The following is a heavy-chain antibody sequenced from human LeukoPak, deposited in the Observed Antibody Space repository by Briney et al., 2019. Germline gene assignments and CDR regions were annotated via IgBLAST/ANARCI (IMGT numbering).Heavy chain of an antibody. J-gene: IGHJ5*02. CDR3: ARELWFGESHWFDP. V-gene: IGHV4-39*07. CDR1: GGSISSSSYY. CDR2: IYYSGST. D-gene: IGHD3-10*01. Sequence: PSETLSLACTVSGGSISSSSYYWGWIRQPPGKGLEWIGSIYYSGSTYYNPSLKSRVTISIDTSKYQFSLKLDSLTAADTAVYYCARELWFGESHWFDPWGQGALVTVSS.